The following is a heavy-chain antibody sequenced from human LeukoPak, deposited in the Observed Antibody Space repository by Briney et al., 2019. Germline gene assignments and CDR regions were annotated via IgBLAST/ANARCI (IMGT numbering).Heavy chain of an antibody. CDR1: GGSISSYY. D-gene: IGHD2-15*01. Sequence: PSETLSLTCTVSGGSISSYYWSWIRQPAGKGLEWIGRIYTSGSTNYNPSLKSRVTMSVDTSKNQFSLKLSSVTAADTAVYYCARDLGYCSGGSCYLGWNYTDVWGKGTTVTISS. CDR3: ARDLGYCSGGSCYLGWNYTDV. J-gene: IGHJ6*03. V-gene: IGHV4-4*07. CDR2: IYTSGST.